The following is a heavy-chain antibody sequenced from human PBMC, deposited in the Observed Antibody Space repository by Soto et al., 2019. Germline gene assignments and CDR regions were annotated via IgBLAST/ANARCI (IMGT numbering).Heavy chain of an antibody. CDR3: ARVPPGGYSGYDSAFDI. J-gene: IGHJ3*02. Sequence: GGSLRLSCAASGFTFDDYGMSWVRQAPGKGLEWVSGINWNGGSTGYADSVKGRLTISRDNAKNSLYLQMNSLRAEDTALYYCARVPPGGYSGYDSAFDIWGQGTMVTVSS. CDR1: GFTFDDYG. CDR2: INWNGGST. D-gene: IGHD5-12*01. V-gene: IGHV3-20*04.